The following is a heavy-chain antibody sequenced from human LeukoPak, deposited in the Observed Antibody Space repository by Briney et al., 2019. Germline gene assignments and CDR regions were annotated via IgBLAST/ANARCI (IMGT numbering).Heavy chain of an antibody. J-gene: IGHJ4*02. CDR3: AKSLSGTDESIVVVIALIDY. CDR1: GFTFSSYA. Sequence: PGGSLRLSCAASGFTFSSYAMSWVRQAPGKGLEWVSAISGSGGSTYYADSVKGRFTISRDNSKNTLYLQMNSLRAEDTAVYYCAKSLSGTDESIVVVIALIDYWGQGTLVTVSS. D-gene: IGHD3-22*01. V-gene: IGHV3-23*01. CDR2: ISGSGGST.